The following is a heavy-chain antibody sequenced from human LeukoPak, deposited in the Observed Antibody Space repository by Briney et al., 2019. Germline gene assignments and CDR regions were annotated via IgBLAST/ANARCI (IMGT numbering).Heavy chain of an antibody. J-gene: IGHJ3*02. D-gene: IGHD5-24*01. V-gene: IGHV3-48*03. CDR1: GFTFSNHE. Sequence: PGGSLRLSCAASGFTFSNHEMNWVRQAPGKGLEWVSYISSSGSSKYYVDSVKGRFTIPRDNAKSSLYLQMNSLRAEDTAVYYCARDGVDGYNYHASDIWGQGTMVTVSS. CDR2: ISSSGSSK. CDR3: ARDGVDGYNYHASDI.